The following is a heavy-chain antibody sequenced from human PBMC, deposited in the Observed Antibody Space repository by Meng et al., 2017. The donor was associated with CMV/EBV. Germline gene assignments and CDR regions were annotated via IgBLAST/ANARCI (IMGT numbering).Heavy chain of an antibody. V-gene: IGHV1-69*05. CDR2: IIPIFGTA. CDR3: ARGKVPAAMGPYYYYGMDV. CDR1: GGTFSSYA. J-gene: IGHJ6*02. Sequence: SVKVSCKASGGTFSSYAISWVRQAPGQGLEWMGGIIPIFGTANYAQKFQGRVTITTDESTSTAYMELSSLRSEDTAVYYCARGKVPAAMGPYYYYGMDVWGQGTTVTVSS. D-gene: IGHD2-2*01.